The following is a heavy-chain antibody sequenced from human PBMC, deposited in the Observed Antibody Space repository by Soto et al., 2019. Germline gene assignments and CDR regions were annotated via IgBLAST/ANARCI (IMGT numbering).Heavy chain of an antibody. V-gene: IGHV4-39*01. D-gene: IGHD6-13*01. J-gene: IGHJ6*02. CDR1: GGSISSSSYY. CDR3: ERQGSIAAAGGYYYGMDV. Sequence: SETLSLTCTVSGGSISSSSYYWGWIRQPPGKGLEWIGSIYYSGSTYYNPSLKSRVTISVDTSKNQFSLKLSSVTAADTAVYYCERQGSIAAAGGYYYGMDVWGQGTTVTVSS. CDR2: IYYSGST.